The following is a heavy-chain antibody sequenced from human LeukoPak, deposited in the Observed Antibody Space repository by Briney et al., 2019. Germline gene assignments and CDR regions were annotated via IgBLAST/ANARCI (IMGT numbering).Heavy chain of an antibody. CDR2: VNCSGST. Sequence: SETLSLTCTVSGGSVSSTTYYWSWIRQPPGKGLEWIASVNCSGSTYYNPSLKSRVTISVDTSENQFSLKLSSVTAADTAVYYCARYVVYGSGKYYFDYWGQGTLVTVSS. CDR3: ARYVVYGSGKYYFDY. J-gene: IGHJ4*02. D-gene: IGHD3-10*01. V-gene: IGHV4-39*01. CDR1: GGSVSSTTYY.